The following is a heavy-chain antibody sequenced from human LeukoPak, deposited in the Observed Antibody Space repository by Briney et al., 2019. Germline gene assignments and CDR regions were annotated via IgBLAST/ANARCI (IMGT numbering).Heavy chain of an antibody. V-gene: IGHV3-11*01. CDR3: ARGRGYCSGGSCYPFDY. J-gene: IGHJ4*02. CDR2: ISSSGSTI. D-gene: IGHD2-15*01. Sequence: PGGSLRLSCAASGFTFSAYAMSWVRQAPGKGLEWVSYISSSGSTIYYADSVKGRFTISRDNAKNSLYLQMNSLRAEDTAVYYCARGRGYCSGGSCYPFDYWGQGTLVTVSS. CDR1: GFTFSAYA.